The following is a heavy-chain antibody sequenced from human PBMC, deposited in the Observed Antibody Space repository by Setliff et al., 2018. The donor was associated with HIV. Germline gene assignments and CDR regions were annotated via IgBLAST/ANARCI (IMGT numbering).Heavy chain of an antibody. CDR3: GRELPGVCYFDD. D-gene: IGHD2-21*02. CDR2: IDTTGST. V-gene: IGHV1-46*01. Sequence: ASVKVSCKASRYTFSNYYLHWMRQAPGQGLEWMAMIDTTGSTFYAQTFQGRITMTRDTSTSAIYMELNGLTSEDTAVYYCGRELPGVCYFDDWGQGTLVTVSS. CDR1: RYTFSNYY. J-gene: IGHJ4*02.